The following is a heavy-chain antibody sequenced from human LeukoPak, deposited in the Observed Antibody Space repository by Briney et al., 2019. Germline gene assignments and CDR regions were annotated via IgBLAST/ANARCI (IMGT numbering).Heavy chain of an antibody. CDR1: GFTFSTYW. CDR2: IKQDGSEK. J-gene: IGHJ4*02. CDR3: ARDYYDSSGYCSPLFDY. V-gene: IGHV3-7*01. Sequence: GGSLRLSCAASGFTFSTYWMSWVRQAPGKGLEWVANIKQDGSEKHYVDSVKGRFTISRDNAKNSLYLQMNSLRAEDTAVYYCARDYYDSSGYCSPLFDYWGQGTLVTVSS. D-gene: IGHD3-22*01.